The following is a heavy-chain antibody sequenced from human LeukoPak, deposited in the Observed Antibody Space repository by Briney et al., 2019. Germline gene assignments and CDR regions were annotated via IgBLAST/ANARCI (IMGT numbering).Heavy chain of an antibody. J-gene: IGHJ4*02. D-gene: IGHD6-13*01. Sequence: PSETLSLTCTVSGGSISSYYWSWIRQPPGRGLEWIGYIYYSGSTNYNPSLKSRVTISVDTSKNQFSLKLSSVTAADTAVYYCARDGRDSSSWRYYFDYWGQGTLVTVSS. CDR3: ARDGRDSSSWRYYFDY. CDR1: GGSISSYY. CDR2: IYYSGST. V-gene: IGHV4-59*01.